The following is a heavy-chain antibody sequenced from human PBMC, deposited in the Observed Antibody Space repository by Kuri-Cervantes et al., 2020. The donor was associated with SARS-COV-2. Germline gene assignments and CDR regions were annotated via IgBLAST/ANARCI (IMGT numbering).Heavy chain of an antibody. CDR1: AFTFSGRS. CDR3: TTYESTGYYYDY. J-gene: IGHJ4*02. Sequence: GGSLRLSCAASAFTFSGRSMSWVRQAPGKGLEWVSTISGSGGSAYYVDSVMGRFTISRDNSKNTLYLQMNSLRAEDTAIYYCTTYESTGYYYDYWGQGTLVTGSS. CDR2: ISGSGGSA. D-gene: IGHD3-22*01. V-gene: IGHV3-23*01.